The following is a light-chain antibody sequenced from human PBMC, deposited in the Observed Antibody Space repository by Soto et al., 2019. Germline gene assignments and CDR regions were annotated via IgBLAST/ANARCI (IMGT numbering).Light chain of an antibody. V-gene: IGLV2-18*02. CDR1: SSDIAYYNR. Sequence: QSVLTQPPSVSGSPGQSVTISCTGTSSDIAYYNRVSWYQQSPDTAPKLILYEGSNRTSGVPDRFSGSKLANTAALTISGLQAEDESVLFCSSYSRSTRYVVFGGGTELTVL. CDR2: EGS. J-gene: IGLJ2*01. CDR3: SSYSRSTRYVV.